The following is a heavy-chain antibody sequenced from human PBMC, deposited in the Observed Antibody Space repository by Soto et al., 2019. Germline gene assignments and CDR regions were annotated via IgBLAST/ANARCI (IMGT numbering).Heavy chain of an antibody. V-gene: IGHV3-9*01. J-gene: IGHJ4*02. CDR1: GFTFDDYA. D-gene: IGHD3-10*01. Sequence: EVQLVESGGALVQPGGSLRLSCTASGFTFDDYAIHWVRQAPGKSLEWISGISWNGDATGYADSVKGRFTISRDNAKNSLYLQMNSLRTEDTAKYFCANLPLYGSGFDCWGQGTLVTVAS. CDR2: ISWNGDAT. CDR3: ANLPLYGSGFDC.